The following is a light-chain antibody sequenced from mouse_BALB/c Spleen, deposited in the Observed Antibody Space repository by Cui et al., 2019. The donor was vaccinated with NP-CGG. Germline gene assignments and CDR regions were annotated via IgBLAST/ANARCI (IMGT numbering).Light chain of an antibody. Sequence: QSLVPQDSALTTSPGETVTLTCRSSTGAVTTSNYANWAQEKPDHLFTGLIGSTNNRAPGVPARFSGSLIGDKAALTITGAQTEDEAIYFCALWYSNHWVFGGGTKLTVL. CDR3: ALWYSNHWV. CDR2: STN. J-gene: IGLJ1*01. V-gene: IGLV1*01. CDR1: TGAVTTSNY.